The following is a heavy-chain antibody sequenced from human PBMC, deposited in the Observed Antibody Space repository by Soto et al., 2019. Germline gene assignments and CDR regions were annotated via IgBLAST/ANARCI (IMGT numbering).Heavy chain of an antibody. V-gene: IGHV1-18*01. CDR2: ISAYNGNT. CDR1: GYSFTSYS. Sequence: ASVKDSCKASGYSFTSYSINCQRHASGQGLKWMGWISAYNGNTIDAQKLQGRVTMTTDTPTSTAYMELRSLRSDYTAVYYCARDTSNYYNYRGQGSLVAVCS. D-gene: IGHD2-2*01. J-gene: IGHJ4*02. CDR3: ARDTSNYYNY.